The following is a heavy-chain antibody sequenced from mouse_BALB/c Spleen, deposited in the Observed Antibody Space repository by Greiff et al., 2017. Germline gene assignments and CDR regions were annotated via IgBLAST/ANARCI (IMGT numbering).Heavy chain of an antibody. CDR3: ATLDSSGYGFAY. CDR2: IWGGGST. D-gene: IGHD3-2*01. J-gene: IGHJ3*01. Sequence: VMLVESGPGLVAPSQSLSITCTVSGFSLTDYGVSWIRQPPGKGLEWLGVIWGGGSTYYNSALKSRLSISKDNSKSQVFLKMNSLQTDDTAMYYCATLDSSGYGFAYWGQGTLVTVSA. V-gene: IGHV2-6-5*01. CDR1: GFSLTDYG.